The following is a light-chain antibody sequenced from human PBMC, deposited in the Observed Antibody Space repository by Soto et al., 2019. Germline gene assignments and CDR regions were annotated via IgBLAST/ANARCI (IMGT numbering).Light chain of an antibody. CDR3: QQYNNWPLYT. Sequence: EIVMTQSPATLSVSPGEKVTLSCRASQSVRSNLAWYQQKPGQSPRLLIYAASTRATGIPARFSGSGSGTEFTLTISSLQSEDFAVYYCQQYNNWPLYTFGQGTKLEIK. J-gene: IGKJ2*01. V-gene: IGKV3-15*01. CDR1: QSVRSN. CDR2: AAS.